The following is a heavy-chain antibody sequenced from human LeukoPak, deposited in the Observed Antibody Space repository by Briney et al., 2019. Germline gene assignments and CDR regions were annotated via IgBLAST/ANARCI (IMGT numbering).Heavy chain of an antibody. V-gene: IGHV3-30*02. Sequence: PGGSLRLSCAASGFTFSNSDMHWVRQAPGKGLEWVAFIRYDGSNNYYADSVKGRFTISRDNSKNTLYLQMNSLRAEDTAVYYCARGGEDYTPNWFDPWGQGTLVTVSS. CDR3: ARGGEDYTPNWFDP. D-gene: IGHD4-11*01. CDR1: GFTFSNSD. J-gene: IGHJ5*02. CDR2: IRYDGSNN.